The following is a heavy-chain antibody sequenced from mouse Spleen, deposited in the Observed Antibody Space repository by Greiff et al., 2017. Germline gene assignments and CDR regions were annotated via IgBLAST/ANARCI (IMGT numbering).Heavy chain of an antibody. J-gene: IGHJ4*01. D-gene: IGHD2-10*02. V-gene: IGHV1-5*01. CDR1: GYTFTSYW. Sequence: EVQVVESGTVLARPGASVKMSCKTSGYTFTSYWMHWVKQRPGQGLEWIGAIYPGNSDTSYNQKFKGKAKLTAVTSASTAYMELSSLTNEDSAVYYCTRGYGNFLYYYAMDYWGQGTSVTVSS. CDR2: IYPGNSDT. CDR3: TRGYGNFLYYYAMDY.